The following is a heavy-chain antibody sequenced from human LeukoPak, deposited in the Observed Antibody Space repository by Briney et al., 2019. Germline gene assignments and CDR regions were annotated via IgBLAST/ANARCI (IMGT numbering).Heavy chain of an antibody. CDR1: GFTFSSYA. CDR2: ISGSGDNT. V-gene: IGHV3-23*01. Sequence: PGGSLRLSCAASGFTFSSYAMSWVRQAPEKGLEWVSGISGSGDNTYYADSVKGRFTISRDNSKNTLYVQVNSLGTEDTAAYYCAKGSYYDSSGSFYFDYWGQGTLVTVSS. D-gene: IGHD3-22*01. J-gene: IGHJ4*02. CDR3: AKGSYYDSSGSFYFDY.